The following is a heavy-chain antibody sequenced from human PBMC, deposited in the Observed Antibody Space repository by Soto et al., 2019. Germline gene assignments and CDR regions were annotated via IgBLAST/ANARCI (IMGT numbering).Heavy chain of an antibody. CDR2: ISYDGSNK. J-gene: IGHJ6*02. CDR1: GFTFSSYA. V-gene: IGHV3-30-3*01. Sequence: QVQLVESGGGVVQPGRSLRLSCAASGFTFSSYAMHWVRQAPGKGLEWVAVISYDGSNKYYADSVKGRFTISRDNSKNTLYLQMNSLRAEDTAVYYCARDRGSSPYGMDVWGQGTTVTVSS. CDR3: ARDRGSSPYGMDV.